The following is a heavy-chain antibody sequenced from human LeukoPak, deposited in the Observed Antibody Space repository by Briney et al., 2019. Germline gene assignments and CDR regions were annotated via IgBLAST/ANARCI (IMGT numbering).Heavy chain of an antibody. J-gene: IGHJ5*02. V-gene: IGHV4-59*01. CDR2: IYYSGST. CDR1: GGSISSYY. Sequence: SETLSLTCTVSGGSISSYYWSWIRQPPGKGREWIGYIYYSGSTNYNPSLKSRVTISVDTSKNQFSLKLSSVTAADTAVYYCARGSYCSGGSCSLYNWFDPWGQGTLVTVSS. D-gene: IGHD2-15*01. CDR3: ARGSYCSGGSCSLYNWFDP.